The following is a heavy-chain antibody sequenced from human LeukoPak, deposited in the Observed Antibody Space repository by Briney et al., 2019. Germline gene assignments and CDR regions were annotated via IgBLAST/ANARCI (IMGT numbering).Heavy chain of an antibody. V-gene: IGHV4-39*07. D-gene: IGHD7-27*01. Sequence: SETLSLTCTVSGGSISSSSYYWGWIRHPPGKGLEWIGSIYYSGSTYYNPSLKSRVTISVDTSKNQFSLKLSSVTAADTAVYYCARELGWTPDWYFDLWGRGTLVTVSS. J-gene: IGHJ2*01. CDR3: ARELGWTPDWYFDL. CDR2: IYYSGST. CDR1: GGSISSSSYY.